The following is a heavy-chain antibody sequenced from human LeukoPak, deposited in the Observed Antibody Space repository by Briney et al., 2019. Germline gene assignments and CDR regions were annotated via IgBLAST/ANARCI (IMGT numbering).Heavy chain of an antibody. CDR3: ARDPGSSAFDL. J-gene: IGHJ4*02. CDR2: INRDSSVK. CDR1: GFNFTAFW. Sequence: GGSLRLSCAASGFNFTAFWMSWVRQTPEKGLECVANINRDSSVKNYVDSVKGRFTISRDNAKKSLFLELNSLRADDTAVFYCARDPGSSAFDLWGQGSLVTVST. D-gene: IGHD1-14*01. V-gene: IGHV3-7*01.